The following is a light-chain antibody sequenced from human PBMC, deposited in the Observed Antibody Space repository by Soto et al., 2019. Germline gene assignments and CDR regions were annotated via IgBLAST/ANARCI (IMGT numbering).Light chain of an antibody. CDR1: QSVSSN. Sequence: EKVMTQSPATLSVSPGERATLSCRASQSVSSNLAWYQQKPGQAPRLLIYGASTRATGIPARFSGSGSGTEFTLTISSLQSEDFAVYYCQQYMSSMTFGQGTRVEIK. J-gene: IGKJ1*01. CDR2: GAS. CDR3: QQYMSSMT. V-gene: IGKV3-15*01.